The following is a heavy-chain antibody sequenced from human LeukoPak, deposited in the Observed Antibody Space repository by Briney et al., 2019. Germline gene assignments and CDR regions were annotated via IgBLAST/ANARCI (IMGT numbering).Heavy chain of an antibody. V-gene: IGHV3-30*04. CDR1: GSTFSSYA. CDR2: VSYDGSNK. J-gene: IGHJ4*02. D-gene: IGHD5-18*01. CDR3: ARDWSLGYSIDY. Sequence: QPGRSLRLSCAASGSTFSSYAMDWVRQAPGKGLEWVAVVSYDGSNKFHADSVKGRFTISRDNSKNTLYLQMNSLRAEDTAVYYCARDWSLGYSIDYWGQGTLVTVSS.